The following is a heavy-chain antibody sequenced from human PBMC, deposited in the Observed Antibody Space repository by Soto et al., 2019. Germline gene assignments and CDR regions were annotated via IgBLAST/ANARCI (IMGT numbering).Heavy chain of an antibody. D-gene: IGHD2-21*01. J-gene: IGHJ6*04. V-gene: IGHV3-9*01. CDR3: AKDMWQETRMDV. Sequence: PGGSLRLSCAASGFTFDDYAMHWVRQAPGKGLEWVSGISWNSGSIGYADSVKGRFTISRDNAKNSLYLQMNSLRAEDTALYYCAKDMWQETRMDVWGKGTTVTVSS. CDR2: ISWNSGSI. CDR1: GFTFDDYA.